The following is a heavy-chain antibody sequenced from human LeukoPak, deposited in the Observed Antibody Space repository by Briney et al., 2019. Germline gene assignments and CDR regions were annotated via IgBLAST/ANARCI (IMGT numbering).Heavy chain of an antibody. J-gene: IGHJ4*02. V-gene: IGHV3-66*01. CDR2: IYTGGTT. Sequence: GGSLRLSCVASGFIISGNYMSWVRQAPGKGLEWVSVIYTGGTTAYTGSVKGRFTISRDTSKNTLYLQMNSLTAEDTAVYYCARGHGQWGQGTLVTVSS. CDR3: ARGHGQ. CDR1: GFIISGNY.